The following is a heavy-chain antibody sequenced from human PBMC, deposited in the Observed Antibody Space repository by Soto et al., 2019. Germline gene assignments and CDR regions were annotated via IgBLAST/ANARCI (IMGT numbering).Heavy chain of an antibody. D-gene: IGHD3-9*01. CDR2: ISGSGGST. V-gene: IGHV3-23*01. J-gene: IGHJ4*02. CDR3: ANLLDFDNYFDY. Sequence: EVQLLESGGGLVQPGGSLRLSCAASGFTFSSYAMSWVRQAPGKGLEWVSAISGSGGSTYYADSVKGRFTISRDNSKNTLYLQMNSLTAEDTAVYYCANLLDFDNYFDYWGQGTLVTVSS. CDR1: GFTFSSYA.